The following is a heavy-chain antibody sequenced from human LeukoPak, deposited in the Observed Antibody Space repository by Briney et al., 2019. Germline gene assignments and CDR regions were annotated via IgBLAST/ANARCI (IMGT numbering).Heavy chain of an antibody. CDR3: ARDHPLIVVVPAATPFDAFDI. Sequence: SETLSLTCTVSGGSISSYYWSWIRQPPGKGLEWIGRIYTSGSTNYNPSLKSRVTMSVDTSKNQFSLKLSSVTAADTAVYYCARDHPLIVVVPAATPFDAFDIWGQGTMVTVSS. V-gene: IGHV4-4*07. CDR1: GGSISSYY. CDR2: IYTSGST. D-gene: IGHD2-2*01. J-gene: IGHJ3*02.